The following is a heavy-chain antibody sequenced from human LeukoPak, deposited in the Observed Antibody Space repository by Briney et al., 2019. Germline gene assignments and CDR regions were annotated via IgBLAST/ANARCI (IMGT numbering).Heavy chain of an antibody. CDR3: ARVDYYDSSGYPGNWYFDL. J-gene: IGHJ2*01. V-gene: IGHV4-59*08. D-gene: IGHD3-22*01. Sequence: SETLSLTCTVSGGSISSYYWSWIRQPAGKGLEWIGYIYYSGSTNYNPSLKSRVTISVDTSKNQFSLKLSSVTAADTAVYYCARVDYYDSSGYPGNWYFDLWGRGALVTVSS. CDR2: IYYSGST. CDR1: GGSISSYY.